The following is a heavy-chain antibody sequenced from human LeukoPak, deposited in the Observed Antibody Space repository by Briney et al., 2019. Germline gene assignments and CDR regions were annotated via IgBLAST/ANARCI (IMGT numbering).Heavy chain of an antibody. CDR3: ARRKYCSNTNCRVYNWFDP. D-gene: IGHD2-2*01. J-gene: IGHJ5*02. V-gene: IGHV4-39*01. CDR1: GGSISSSSYY. CDR2: IYYSGST. Sequence: SETLSLTCTVSGGSISSSSYYWGRIRQPPGKGLEWIGSIYYSGSTYYNPSLKSRVTISIDTSKNQFSLKLSSVTAADTAVYYCARRKYCSNTNCRVYNWFDPWGQGTLVTVSS.